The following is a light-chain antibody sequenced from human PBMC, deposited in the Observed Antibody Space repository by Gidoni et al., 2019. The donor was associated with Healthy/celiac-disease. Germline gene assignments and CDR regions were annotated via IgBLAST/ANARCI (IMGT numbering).Light chain of an antibody. CDR3: QQYNSYPIT. CDR1: QSISIW. J-gene: IGKJ5*01. Sequence: IQMTQSPSTLSASVGDRVTITCRASQSISIWLAWYRQKPGKAPKLLIYKASNLETGVPSRFSGSGSGTEFTLTISSLQPDDFATYYCQQYNSYPITFGQGTRLDIK. CDR2: KAS. V-gene: IGKV1-5*03.